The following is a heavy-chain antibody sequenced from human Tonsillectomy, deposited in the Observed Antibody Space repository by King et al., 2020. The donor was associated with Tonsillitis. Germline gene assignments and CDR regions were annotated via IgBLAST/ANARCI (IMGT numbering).Heavy chain of an antibody. CDR3: TRGETYYDFWSGYPDY. J-gene: IGHJ4*02. CDR1: GFTFGDYA. CDR2: IRSKAYGGTT. D-gene: IGHD3-3*01. V-gene: IGHV3-49*05. Sequence: VQLVESGGGLVKPGRSLRLSCTASGFTFGDYAMSWFRQAPGKGLEWGGFIRSKAYGGTTEYAASVKGRFTISRDDSKSIAYLQMNSLKTEDTAVYYCTRGETYYDFWSGYPDYWGQGTLVTVSS.